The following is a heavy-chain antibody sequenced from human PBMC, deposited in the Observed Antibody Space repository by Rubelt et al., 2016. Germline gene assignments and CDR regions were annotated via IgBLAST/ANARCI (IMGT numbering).Heavy chain of an antibody. V-gene: IGHV1-3*01. Sequence: AEVRKPGASVKISCKASGYIFSDYTLAWVRQAPGQRLKWMGWINSGKGDTEYSEDFQGRVTITRDISASTVFIEVHSLTSEDTAVCYCVRKSSWSYFDFWGQGTLVTVSS. CDR2: INSGKGDT. CDR3: VRKSSWSYFDF. CDR1: GYIFSDYT. D-gene: IGHD2-2*01. J-gene: IGHJ4*02.